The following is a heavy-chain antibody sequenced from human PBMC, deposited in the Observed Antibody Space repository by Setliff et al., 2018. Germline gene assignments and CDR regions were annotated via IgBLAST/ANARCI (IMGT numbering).Heavy chain of an antibody. CDR1: GGSISSSSYY. CDR3: ARARYSGYVDY. V-gene: IGHV4-39*07. CDR2: IYYSGST. J-gene: IGHJ4*02. Sequence: SETLSLTCTVSGGSISSSSYYWGWIRQPPGKGLEWIGSIYYSGSTYYNPSLKSRVTISVDTSKNQFSLKLTSVTAADTAVYYCARARYSGYVDYWGQGTLVTVSS. D-gene: IGHD5-12*01.